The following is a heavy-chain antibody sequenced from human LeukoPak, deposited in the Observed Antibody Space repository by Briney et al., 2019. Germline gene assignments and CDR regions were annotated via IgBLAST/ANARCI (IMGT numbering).Heavy chain of an antibody. CDR1: AGSISSYY. Sequence: SETLSLICTVAAGSISSYYGSWIRQPPGKGLDWSGYISYTGSANYNPSLKSRVTISVDTSKNKFSLKLSSVTAADTAVYYCAGRVGDSAFDIWGPGTMVTVSS. CDR3: AGRVGDSAFDI. D-gene: IGHD1-26*01. J-gene: IGHJ3*02. CDR2: ISYTGSA. V-gene: IGHV4-59*08.